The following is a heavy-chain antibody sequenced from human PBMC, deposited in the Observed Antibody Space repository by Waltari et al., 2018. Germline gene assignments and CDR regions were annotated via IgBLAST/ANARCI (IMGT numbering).Heavy chain of an antibody. J-gene: IGHJ1*01. D-gene: IGHD6-19*01. CDR1: GGSFSGYY. CDR2: INHSGST. CDR3: ARGPRVAGTRKYFQH. V-gene: IGHV4-34*01. Sequence: QVQLQLWGAGLLKPSETLSLTCAVYGGSFSGYYWSWIRQPPGKGLEWIGEINHSGSTNCTPSLKSRVTISVDTSRNQFSLKLSSVTAADTAVYYCARGPRVAGTRKYFQHWGQGTLVTVSS.